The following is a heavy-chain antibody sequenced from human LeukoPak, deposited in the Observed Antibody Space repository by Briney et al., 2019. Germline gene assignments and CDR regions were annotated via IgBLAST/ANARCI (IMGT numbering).Heavy chain of an antibody. CDR2: MNPNSGNT. V-gene: IGHV1-8*01. CDR3: AREPPGGYDFWSGYSSLYYYYYYYGMDV. Sequence: ASVKVSCKASGYTFTSYDINWVRQATGQGLEWMGWMNPNSGNTGYAQKFQGRVTMTRNTSISTAYMELSSLRSEDTAVYYCAREPPGGYDFWSGYSSLYYYYYYYGMDVWGQGTTVTVSS. D-gene: IGHD3-3*01. J-gene: IGHJ6*02. CDR1: GYTFTSYD.